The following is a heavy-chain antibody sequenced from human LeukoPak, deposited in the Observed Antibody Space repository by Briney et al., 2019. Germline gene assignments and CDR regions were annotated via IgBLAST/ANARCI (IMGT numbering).Heavy chain of an antibody. D-gene: IGHD3-22*01. Sequence: PGGSLRLSCAASGFTFSSYDMNWVRQAPGKGLEWVSYISRLSSTIYSANSVKGRLTISRDNAKNSLFLQMNSLRAEDTAVYYCAKLGGYYDSSGYYLYYFDYWGQGTLVTVSS. V-gene: IGHV3-48*01. CDR3: AKLGGYYDSSGYYLYYFDY. CDR1: GFTFSSYD. J-gene: IGHJ4*02. CDR2: ISRLSSTI.